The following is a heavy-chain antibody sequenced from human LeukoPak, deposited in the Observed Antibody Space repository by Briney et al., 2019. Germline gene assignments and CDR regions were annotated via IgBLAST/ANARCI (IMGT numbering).Heavy chain of an antibody. CDR3: ARDSGRYCSGGSCANWFDP. J-gene: IGHJ5*02. Sequence: GGSLRLSCAASGFTFDDYAMHWVRQAPGKGLEWVSGISWNSGSIGYADSVKGRFTISRDNAKNSLYLQMNSLRAEDTAVYYCARDSGRYCSGGSCANWFDPWGQGTLVTVSS. V-gene: IGHV3-9*01. CDR1: GFTFDDYA. D-gene: IGHD2-15*01. CDR2: ISWNSGSI.